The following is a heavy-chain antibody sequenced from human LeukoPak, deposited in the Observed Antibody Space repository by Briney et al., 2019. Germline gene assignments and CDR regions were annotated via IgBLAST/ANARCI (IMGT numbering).Heavy chain of an antibody. CDR1: GYTGIELS. V-gene: IGHV1-24*01. J-gene: IGHJ3*02. CDR2: FVPEDAET. CDR3: ATHTIVGGVTYAFHI. Sequence: ASVKVSCKLSGYTGIELSMHWVRQAPGKGLEWMGGFVPEDAETIYAQKFQGRVTMTEDTSTDTAYMELSSLTSEDTAVYYCATHTIVGGVTYAFHIWGRGTLVTVSS. D-gene: IGHD3-3*01.